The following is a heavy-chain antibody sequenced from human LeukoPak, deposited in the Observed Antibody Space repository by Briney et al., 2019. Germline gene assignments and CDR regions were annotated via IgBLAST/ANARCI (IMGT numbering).Heavy chain of an antibody. CDR2: ISYYGNNQ. CDR3: ARDSYDSSGYYPDY. V-gene: IGHV3-30-3*01. Sequence: GGSLRLFCAPSGXPLSTFAMHWGRPAPGKGLEGVALISYYGNNQYYADSVKVRFTISRYISKNTLYLQLNSLRAEDTAVYYCARDSYDSSGYYPDYWGQGTLVTVSS. CDR1: GXPLSTFA. J-gene: IGHJ4*02. D-gene: IGHD3-22*01.